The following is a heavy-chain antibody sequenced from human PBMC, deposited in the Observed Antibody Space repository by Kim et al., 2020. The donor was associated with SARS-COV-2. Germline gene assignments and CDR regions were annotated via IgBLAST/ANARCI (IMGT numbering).Heavy chain of an antibody. J-gene: IGHJ6*02. CDR1: GFTFSDYY. Sequence: GGSLRLSCAASGFTFSDYYMSWIRQAPGKGLEWVSYISSSGSTIYYADSVKGRFTISRDNAKNSLYLQMNSLRAEDTAVYYCARDKAGKDISPGLESYYGMDVWGQGTTVTVSS. D-gene: IGHD6-13*01. CDR3: ARDKAGKDISPGLESYYGMDV. CDR2: ISSSGSTI. V-gene: IGHV3-11*04.